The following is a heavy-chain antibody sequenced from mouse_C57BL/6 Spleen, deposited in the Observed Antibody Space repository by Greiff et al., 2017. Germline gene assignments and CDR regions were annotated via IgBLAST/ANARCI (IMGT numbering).Heavy chain of an antibody. D-gene: IGHD1-1*01. CDR2: IRNKANNHAT. J-gene: IGHJ2*01. V-gene: IGHV6-6*01. CDR3: TRTLLYYGSSYSY. CDR1: GFTFSDAW. Sequence: EVKLMESGGGLVQPGGSMKLSCAASGFTFSDAWMDWVRQSPEKGLEWVAEIRNKANNHATYYAESVKGRFTISRDDSKSSVYLQMNSLRAEVTGIYYCTRTLLYYGSSYSYWGQGTTLTVSS.